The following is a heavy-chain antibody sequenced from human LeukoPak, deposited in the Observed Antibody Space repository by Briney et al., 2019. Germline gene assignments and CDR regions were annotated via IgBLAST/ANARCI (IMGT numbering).Heavy chain of an antibody. CDR2: IYYSGST. V-gene: IGHV4-59*12. CDR3: ARGDTAMEYYYYYYYMDV. D-gene: IGHD5-18*01. Sequence: SETLSLTCTVSGGSISSYYWSWIRQPPGKGLEWIGYIYYSGSTNYNPSLKSRVTISVDTSKNQFSLKLSSVTAADTAVYYCARGDTAMEYYYYYYYMDVWGKGTTVTISS. J-gene: IGHJ6*03. CDR1: GGSISSYY.